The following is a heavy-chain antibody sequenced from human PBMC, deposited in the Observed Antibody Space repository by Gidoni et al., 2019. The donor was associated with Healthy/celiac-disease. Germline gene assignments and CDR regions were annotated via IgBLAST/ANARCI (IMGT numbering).Heavy chain of an antibody. V-gene: IGHV4-61*02. D-gene: IGHD3-3*01. Sequence: QVQLQESGPGLVQPSQTLSLTCTVSGGSISSGSSYWSWIPQPAGKGLEWIGRIYTSGSTTSNPSLKGLVTISVNTSKSQFSLKLSSVTAADTAVYYCARATYYDFWSGYLRRYDGAHFAYYYYGMDVWGQGTTVTVSS. CDR3: ARATYYDFWSGYLRRYDGAHFAYYYYGMDV. CDR2: IYTSGST. CDR1: GGSISSGSSY. J-gene: IGHJ6*02.